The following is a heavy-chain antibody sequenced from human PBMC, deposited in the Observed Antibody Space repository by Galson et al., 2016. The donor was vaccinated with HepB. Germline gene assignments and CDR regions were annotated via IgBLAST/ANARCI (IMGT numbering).Heavy chain of an antibody. CDR1: GGPVIDYS. CDR3: ARINRVRTFDI. D-gene: IGHD1-14*01. J-gene: IGHJ3*02. CDR2: INPSGTT. Sequence: SETLSLTCGVYGGPVIDYSWNWIRQPPGKGLEWIGEINPSGTTKSNPSLKSRVTISVETSKSQFSLKLNSVTAAGTAIYYCARINRVRTFDIWGQGTLVTVSS. V-gene: IGHV4-34*01.